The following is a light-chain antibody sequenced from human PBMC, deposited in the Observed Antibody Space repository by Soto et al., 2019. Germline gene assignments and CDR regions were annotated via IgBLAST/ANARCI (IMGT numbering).Light chain of an antibody. Sequence: QSVLNQPASVSGSPGQSITISCTGTSSDVGGYNYVSWYQHHPGKAPKLLIYDVSNRPSGISNRFSGSKSDNTASLTISGLQPEDEADYYCSSYTPSNTRQIVFGTGTKVTVL. J-gene: IGLJ1*01. V-gene: IGLV2-14*03. CDR3: SSYTPSNTRQIV. CDR2: DVS. CDR1: SSDVGGYNY.